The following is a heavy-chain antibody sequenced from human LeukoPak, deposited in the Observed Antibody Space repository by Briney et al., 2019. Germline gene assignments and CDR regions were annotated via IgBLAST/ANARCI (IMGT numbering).Heavy chain of an antibody. CDR1: GFTFSTYW. CDR2: IKQDGSEK. V-gene: IGHV3-7*01. Sequence: PGGSLRLSCAASGFTFSTYWMNWVRQAPGKGLEWVANIKQDGSEKYYVESVKGRFTISRDNAKNSLYLQMNSLRDEDTAVYYCARRLDVWSGAERHYSMDVWGKGTTVTVSS. CDR3: ARRLDVWSGAERHYSMDV. J-gene: IGHJ6*03. D-gene: IGHD3-3*01.